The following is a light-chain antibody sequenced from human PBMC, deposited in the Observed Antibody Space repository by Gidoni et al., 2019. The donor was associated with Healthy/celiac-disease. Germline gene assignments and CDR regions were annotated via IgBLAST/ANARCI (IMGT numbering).Light chain of an antibody. Sequence: EIVMTQSPATLSVSPGERATLSCRASQSVNSNLAWYQQKPGQAPRLLIYGASTRATGIPARFSGSGSGTEFTLTISSLQSEDFAVYYCQQYNNWQITFXQXTRLEIK. V-gene: IGKV3-15*01. CDR1: QSVNSN. CDR2: GAS. CDR3: QQYNNWQIT. J-gene: IGKJ5*01.